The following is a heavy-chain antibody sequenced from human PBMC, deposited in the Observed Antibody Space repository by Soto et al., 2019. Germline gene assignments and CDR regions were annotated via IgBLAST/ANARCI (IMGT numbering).Heavy chain of an antibody. J-gene: IGHJ4*02. CDR3: ARDPGISSGWYYFDY. Sequence: GGSLRLSCAASGITYSNHWMAWVRQAAGKGLEWVASVKQDGSEIYYGDSVKGRFTISRDNAKNSLFLQLNSLRAEDTAMYYCARDPGISSGWYYFDYWGQGTLVTVSS. CDR1: GITYSNHW. D-gene: IGHD6-19*01. CDR2: VKQDGSEI. V-gene: IGHV3-7*05.